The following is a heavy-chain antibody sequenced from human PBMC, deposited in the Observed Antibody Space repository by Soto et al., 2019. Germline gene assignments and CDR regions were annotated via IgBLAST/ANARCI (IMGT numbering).Heavy chain of an antibody. CDR3: ARARDQLLRFFDY. J-gene: IGHJ4*02. V-gene: IGHV3-11*05. CDR1: GFTFSDYY. CDR2: ISSSSSYT. Sequence: QVQLVESGGGLVKPGGSLRLSCAASGFTFSDYYMSWIRQAPGKGLEWVSYISSSSSYTNYADSVKGRFTISRDNAKNSLYLQMNSLRAEDTAVYYCARARDQLLRFFDYWGQGTLVTVSS. D-gene: IGHD2-2*01.